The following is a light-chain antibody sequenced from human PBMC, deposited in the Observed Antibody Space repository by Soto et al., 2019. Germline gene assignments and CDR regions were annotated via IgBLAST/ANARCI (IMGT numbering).Light chain of an antibody. CDR2: GAS. CDR3: QQYDNWPWT. V-gene: IGKV3-15*01. CDR1: QSVDIS. J-gene: IGKJ1*01. Sequence: EIVLTQSPATLSVSPGERVTLSCRASQSVDISLAWYQQKPGQAPRLLIYGASRRATGFPARFSGSGSGTDFTLTISSLQSEDFAVYYCQQYDNWPWTFGQGTKVDIK.